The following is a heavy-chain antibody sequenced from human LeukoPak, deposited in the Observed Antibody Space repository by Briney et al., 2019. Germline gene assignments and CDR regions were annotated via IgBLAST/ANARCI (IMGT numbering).Heavy chain of an antibody. D-gene: IGHD3-9*01. Sequence: PSETLSLTCAVYGGSFSGYYWSWIRQPPGKGLEWIGEINHSGSTNYNPSLKSRVTISVDTSKNQFSLKLSSVTAADTAVYYCARLRAYYDILTGYYLHYYGMDVWGQGTTVTVSS. CDR1: GGSFSGYY. V-gene: IGHV4-34*01. CDR3: ARLRAYYDILTGYYLHYYGMDV. CDR2: INHSGST. J-gene: IGHJ6*02.